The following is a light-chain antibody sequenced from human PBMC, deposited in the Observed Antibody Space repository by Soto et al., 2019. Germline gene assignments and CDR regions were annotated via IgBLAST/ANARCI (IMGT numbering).Light chain of an antibody. J-gene: IGKJ3*01. CDR2: GAS. CDR1: QSVSSSY. Sequence: EIVLTQSPGTLSLSPGEGATLSCRAGQSVSSSYLAWYQQKPGHAPRLLIYGASRRATGIPDRFSGSGSGTDFTLTISRLEPEDFAVYYCQQYGSPPFTFGPGTKVDIK. CDR3: QQYGSPPFT. V-gene: IGKV3-20*01.